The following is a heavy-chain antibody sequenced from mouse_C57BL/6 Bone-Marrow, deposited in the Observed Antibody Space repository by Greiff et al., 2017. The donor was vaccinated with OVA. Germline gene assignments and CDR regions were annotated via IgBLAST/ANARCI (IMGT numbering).Heavy chain of an antibody. Sequence: EVNLVESGGDLVKPGGSLKLSCAASGFTFSSYGMSWVRQTPDKRLEWVATISSGGSYTYYPDSVKGRFTISRDNAKNTLYLQMSSLKSEDTAMYYCASLYDGFPWFAYWGQGTLVTVSA. J-gene: IGHJ3*01. V-gene: IGHV5-6*01. CDR2: ISSGGSYT. CDR3: ASLYDGFPWFAY. D-gene: IGHD2-3*01. CDR1: GFTFSSYG.